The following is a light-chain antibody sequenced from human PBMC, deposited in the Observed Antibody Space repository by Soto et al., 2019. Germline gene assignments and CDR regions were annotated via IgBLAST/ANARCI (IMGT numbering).Light chain of an antibody. CDR1: SSNIGAGYD. CDR2: GNS. Sequence: QSVLTQPPSVSGAPGQRVTISCTGNSSNIGAGYDVHWYQQLPGKAPKLLIFGNSHRPSGVPDRFFGSKSGTSASLAITGLQAKDEADYYCQSYDRSLSGSVFGGGTQLTVL. V-gene: IGLV1-40*01. CDR3: QSYDRSLSGSV. J-gene: IGLJ3*02.